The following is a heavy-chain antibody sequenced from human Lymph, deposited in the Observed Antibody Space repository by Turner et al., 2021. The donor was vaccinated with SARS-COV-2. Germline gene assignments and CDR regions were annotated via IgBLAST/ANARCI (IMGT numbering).Heavy chain of an antibody. CDR2: ISYDGSNK. CDR3: ARYGSGGYFYYGLDV. D-gene: IGHD3-10*01. V-gene: IGHV3-30*04. J-gene: IGHJ6*02. CDR1: GFNFSTYA. Sequence: QVQRVESGEAVVPLGMSLRPSCAASGFNFSTYAIHWVRQAAGKGLEWVAGISYDGSNKNYADSVKGRFTISRDNSKNTLYLQMNSRRAEDTAVYYCARYGSGGYFYYGLDVWGQGTTVTVSS.